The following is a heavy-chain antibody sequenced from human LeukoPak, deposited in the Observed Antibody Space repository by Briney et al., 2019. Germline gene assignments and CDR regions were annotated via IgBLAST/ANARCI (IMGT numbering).Heavy chain of an antibody. Sequence: ASVKVSCKASGYTFTNYAIHWVRQAPGQRLEWMGWINAGNDNTKYSQKFQGRVTITRDTSASTAYMELSSLRSEDTAVYYCARRLRYFDSAYYYYGMDVWGQGTTVTVSS. D-gene: IGHD3-9*01. CDR3: ARRLRYFDSAYYYYGMDV. J-gene: IGHJ6*02. CDR1: GYTFTNYA. V-gene: IGHV1-3*01. CDR2: INAGNDNT.